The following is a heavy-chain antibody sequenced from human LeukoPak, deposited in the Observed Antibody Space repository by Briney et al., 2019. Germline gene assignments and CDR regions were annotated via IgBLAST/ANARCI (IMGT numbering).Heavy chain of an antibody. D-gene: IGHD3-10*01. CDR3: SVGVYYYYGMDV. V-gene: IGHV3-30*03. CDR1: GFTFSSYG. CDR2: ISYDGSNK. J-gene: IGHJ6*02. Sequence: GGSLRLSCAASGFTFSSYGMHWVRQAPGKGLEWVAVISYDGSNKYYADSVKGRFTISRDNSKNTLYLQMNSLRAEDTAVYYCSVGVYYYYGMDVRGQGTTVTVSS.